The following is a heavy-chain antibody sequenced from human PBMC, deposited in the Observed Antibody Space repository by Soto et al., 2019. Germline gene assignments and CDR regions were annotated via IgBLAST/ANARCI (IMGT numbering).Heavy chain of an antibody. D-gene: IGHD3-22*01. CDR2: INAGNGNT. CDR1: GYTFTGYY. CDR3: ARGTYYYDSSGYYWDYYYGMDV. V-gene: IGHV1-3*01. Sequence: ASVKVSCKASGYTFTGYYMHWVRQAPGQRLEWMGWINAGNGNTKYSQKFQGRVTITRDTSASTAYMELSSLRSEDTAVYYCARGTYYYDSSGYYWDYYYGMDVWGQGTTVTVSS. J-gene: IGHJ6*02.